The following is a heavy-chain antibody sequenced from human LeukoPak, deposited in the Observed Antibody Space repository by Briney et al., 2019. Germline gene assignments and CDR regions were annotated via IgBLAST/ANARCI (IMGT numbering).Heavy chain of an antibody. V-gene: IGHV3-43D*03. CDR1: GFTFDDYA. D-gene: IGHD3-10*01. CDR3: ARVIRGINNNFDY. Sequence: PGGSLRLSCAASGFTFDDYAMHWVRQAPGKGLEWVSLISWDGGSTYYADSVKGRFTISRDNAKNSLYLQMNSLRAEDTAVYYCARVIRGINNNFDYWGQGTLVTVSS. CDR2: ISWDGGST. J-gene: IGHJ4*02.